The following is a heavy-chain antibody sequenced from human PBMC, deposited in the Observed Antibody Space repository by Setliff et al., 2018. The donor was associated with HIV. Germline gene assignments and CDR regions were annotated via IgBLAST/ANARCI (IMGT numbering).Heavy chain of an antibody. Sequence: SETLSLTCTVSGGSISSSTYYWGWIRQPPGKGLEWIGNIHFSGSTYYNPSLKSRVNIAVDPSKNQFSLKLSSVTAEDTAVYYCASPTYVYDSSGYYYGLPNWYFDLWGRGTLVTVSS. J-gene: IGHJ2*01. CDR1: GGSISSSTYY. CDR3: ASPTYVYDSSGYYYGLPNWYFDL. V-gene: IGHV4-39*01. D-gene: IGHD3-22*01. CDR2: IHFSGST.